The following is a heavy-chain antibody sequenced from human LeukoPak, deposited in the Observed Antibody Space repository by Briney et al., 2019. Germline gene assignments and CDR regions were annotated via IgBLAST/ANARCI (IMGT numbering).Heavy chain of an antibody. Sequence: GGSLRLSCAASGFTFSSYAMSWVRQAPGKGLEWVSAISGSGGSTYYADSVKGRFTISRDNSKNTLYLQMNSLRAEDTAVYYCARGGLLRYFDWLNYWGQGTLDTVSS. CDR1: GFTFSSYA. CDR2: ISGSGGST. D-gene: IGHD3-9*01. CDR3: ARGGLLRYFDWLNY. V-gene: IGHV3-23*01. J-gene: IGHJ4*02.